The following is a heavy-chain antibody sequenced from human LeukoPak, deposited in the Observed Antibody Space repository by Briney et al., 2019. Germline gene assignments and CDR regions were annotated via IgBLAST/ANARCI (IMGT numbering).Heavy chain of an antibody. CDR1: GYSFTSYW. CDR3: ARYCSGGSCYRY. D-gene: IGHD2-15*01. J-gene: IGHJ4*02. Sequence: GESLKISCKGSGYSFTSYWISWVRQMPGKGLEWMGRIDPSDSYTNYSPSFQGHVTISADKSISTAYPQWSSLRASDTAMYYCARYCSGGSCYRYWGQGTLVTVSS. V-gene: IGHV5-10-1*01. CDR2: IDPSDSYT.